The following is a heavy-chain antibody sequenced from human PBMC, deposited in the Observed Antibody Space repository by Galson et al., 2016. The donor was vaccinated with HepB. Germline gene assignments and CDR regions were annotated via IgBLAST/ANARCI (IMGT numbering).Heavy chain of an antibody. D-gene: IGHD5-12*01. J-gene: IGHJ3*02. CDR1: GFSVSGDY. CDR3: ARMGGGYMASINI. Sequence: SLRLSCAASGFSVSGDYLVWVRQAPGKGLEWVSSLYSGGSRYYADSVKGRFTISRDDSINTVFLEMNSLRADDTAVYYCARMGGGYMASINIWGQGTLVTVSS. CDR2: LYSGGSR. V-gene: IGHV3-53*01.